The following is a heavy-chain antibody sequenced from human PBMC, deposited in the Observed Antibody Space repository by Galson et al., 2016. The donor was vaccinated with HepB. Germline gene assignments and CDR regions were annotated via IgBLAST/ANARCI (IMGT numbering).Heavy chain of an antibody. J-gene: IGHJ5*01. CDR3: AHLTIWEKWSVP. Sequence: SLRLSCAASGFTFSNAWMSWVRQAPGKGLEWVSGINNGAATTGYAASVKGRFTISRDNSKNTLYLQMDRLRPEDTATYYCAHLTIWEKWSVPWGQGTLVIVSS. V-gene: IGHV3-23*01. D-gene: IGHD7-27*01. CDR1: GFTFSNAW. CDR2: INNGAATT.